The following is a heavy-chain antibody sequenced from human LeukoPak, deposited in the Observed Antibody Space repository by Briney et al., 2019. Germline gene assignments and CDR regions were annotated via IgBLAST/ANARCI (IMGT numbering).Heavy chain of an antibody. CDR1: GYTFTSYY. Sequence: ASVKISCKASGYTFTSYYMHWVRQAPGQGLEWMGIINPSGGSTNYAQKFQGRVAMTRDMSTSTVYMELSSLRSEDTAVYYCVRDPPNCSGGSCYATYYFDYWGQGTLVTVSS. CDR3: VRDPPNCSGGSCYATYYFDY. CDR2: INPSGGST. V-gene: IGHV1-46*01. J-gene: IGHJ4*02. D-gene: IGHD2-15*01.